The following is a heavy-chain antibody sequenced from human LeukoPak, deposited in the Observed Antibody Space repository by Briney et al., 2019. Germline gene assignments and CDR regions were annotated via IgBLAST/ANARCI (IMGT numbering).Heavy chain of an antibody. CDR1: GFTFSNYG. Sequence: GGSLRLSCAASGFTFSNYGMHWVRQAPGKGLEWVALISYDGNNKYHSDSMKGRFTISRDNSKNTLYLQTNSLRAEDTAVYYCAKHIDYGGANWGQGTLVIVSS. J-gene: IGHJ4*02. V-gene: IGHV3-30*18. D-gene: IGHD4-23*01. CDR2: ISYDGNNK. CDR3: AKHIDYGGAN.